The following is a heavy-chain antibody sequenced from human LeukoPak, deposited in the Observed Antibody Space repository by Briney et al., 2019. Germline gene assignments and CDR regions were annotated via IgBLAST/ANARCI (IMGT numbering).Heavy chain of an antibody. Sequence: PGRSLRLSCAASGFTFSSYAMSWVRQAPGKGLEWVSAISGSGGSTYYADSVKGRFTISRDNSKNTLYLQMNSLRAVDTAVYYCAKSSYSSSGYIDYWGQGTLVTVSS. CDR1: GFTFSSYA. D-gene: IGHD3-22*01. J-gene: IGHJ4*02. CDR2: ISGSGGST. V-gene: IGHV3-23*01. CDR3: AKSSYSSSGYIDY.